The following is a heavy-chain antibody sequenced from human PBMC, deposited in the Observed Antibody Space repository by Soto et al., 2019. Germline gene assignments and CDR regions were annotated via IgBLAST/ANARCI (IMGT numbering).Heavy chain of an antibody. CDR3: AKGSRPVAAYYFDY. CDR2: ISGSGVSI. V-gene: IGHV3-23*01. CDR1: GFTFSSYA. J-gene: IGHJ4*02. Sequence: PGGSLRLSCAASGFTFSSYAMSWVRQAPGKGLEWVSGISGSGVSIYYADSVKGRFTISRDNSKNTLYLQMNSLRAEDTAVYYCAKGSRPVAAYYFDYWGQGSLVTVSS. D-gene: IGHD6-19*01.